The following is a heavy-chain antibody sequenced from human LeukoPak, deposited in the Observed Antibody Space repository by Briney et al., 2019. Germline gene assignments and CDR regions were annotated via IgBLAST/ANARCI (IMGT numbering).Heavy chain of an antibody. D-gene: IGHD2-15*01. Sequence: TGGSLRLSCAASGFSLSTYALSWVRQAPGGGLEWVAAISGSGDKTYHADSVKGRFTISKDNSENRLSLQMDSLRAEDTAVYFCAKDTTAWWYHRAYMNVWGKGTTVTV. CDR1: GFSLSTYA. CDR2: ISGSGDKT. J-gene: IGHJ6*03. V-gene: IGHV3-23*01. CDR3: AKDTTAWWYHRAYMNV.